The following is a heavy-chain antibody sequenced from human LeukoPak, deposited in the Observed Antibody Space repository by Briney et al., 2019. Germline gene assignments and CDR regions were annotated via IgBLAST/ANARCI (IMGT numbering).Heavy chain of an antibody. Sequence: GGSLRLSCAASGFTFSSYARSWVRQAPGKGLEWVSTISGSGGSTYYADSVKGRITISRHNSKNPLYLHMNSLGAEYTAVYYCAKDRGVQLGLRRYYFDYWGQGTLVTVSS. CDR2: ISGSGGST. V-gene: IGHV3-23*01. CDR1: GFTFSSYA. D-gene: IGHD5-18*01. CDR3: AKDRGVQLGLRRYYFDY. J-gene: IGHJ4*02.